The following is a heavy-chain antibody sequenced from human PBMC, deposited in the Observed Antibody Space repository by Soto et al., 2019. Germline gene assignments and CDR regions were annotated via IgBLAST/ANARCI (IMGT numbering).Heavy chain of an antibody. CDR3: AKTEHYYDSSGYSNL. CDR1: GFTFSSYA. V-gene: IGHV3-23*01. CDR2: ISSSGGGT. D-gene: IGHD3-22*01. J-gene: IGHJ4*02. Sequence: GGSLRLSCAASGFTFSSYAMHWARQAPGKGLEWVSVISSSGGGTYYADSVRGRFTISRDNSKNTLYLQMNSLRAEDTAVYYCAKTEHYYDSSGYSNLWGQGTLVTVSS.